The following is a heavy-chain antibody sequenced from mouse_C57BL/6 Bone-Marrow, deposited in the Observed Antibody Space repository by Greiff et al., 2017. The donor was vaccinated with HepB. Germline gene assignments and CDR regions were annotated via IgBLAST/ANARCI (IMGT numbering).Heavy chain of an antibody. CDR1: GYAFSSSW. CDR2: IYPGDGDT. V-gene: IGHV1-82*01. D-gene: IGHD3-1*01. CDR3: ARSTGWVYFDY. Sequence: QVQLQQSGPELVKPGASVKISCKASGYAFSSSWMNWVKQRPGKGLEWIGRIYPGDGDTNYNGKFKGKATLTADKSSSTAYMQLSSLTSEDSAVYFCARSTGWVYFDYWGQGTTLTVSS. J-gene: IGHJ2*01.